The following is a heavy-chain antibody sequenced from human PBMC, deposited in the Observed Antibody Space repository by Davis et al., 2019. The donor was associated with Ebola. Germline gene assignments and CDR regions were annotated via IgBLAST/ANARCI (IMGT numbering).Heavy chain of an antibody. CDR3: ARLQQQVISPYQYGMDV. D-gene: IGHD6-13*01. V-gene: IGHV4-59*08. CDR1: GDSISGYY. Sequence: PSETLSLTCTVSGDSISGYYWRWIRQPPGKGLEWIGYMHYSGSTNYSPSLKSRVTMSVDTSKNQFSLNLSFVTASDTAVYYCARLQQQVISPYQYGMDVWGQGTTVTVSS. CDR2: MHYSGST. J-gene: IGHJ6*02.